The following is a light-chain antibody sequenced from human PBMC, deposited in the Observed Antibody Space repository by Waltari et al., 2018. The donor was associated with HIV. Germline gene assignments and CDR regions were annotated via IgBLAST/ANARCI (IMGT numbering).Light chain of an antibody. V-gene: IGLV2-8*01. J-gene: IGLJ2*01. CDR3: ASYAGRNNLV. CDR2: EVY. Sequence: QSALTQPPSASGSPGQSVTLPCTGTTRTVGGSNYVPGYNQHPGEAPNAVIFEVYKRPSGVPDRLSGSKSGNTASLTVSGLQAEDEATYYCASYAGRNNLVFGGGTKLTVL. CDR1: TRTVGGSNY.